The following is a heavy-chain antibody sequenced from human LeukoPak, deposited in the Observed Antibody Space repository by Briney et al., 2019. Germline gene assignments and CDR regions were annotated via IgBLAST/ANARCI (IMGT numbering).Heavy chain of an antibody. CDR3: ARDRAVIRYFDY. D-gene: IGHD6-19*01. V-gene: IGHV3-69-1*01. J-gene: IGHJ4*02. CDR1: GFTFGDYA. CDR2: IYRGGTT. Sequence: PGGSLRLSCTASGFTFGDYAMSWVRQAPGKGLQWASVIYRGGTTDYADSVKGRFTISRDNAKNSMYLQMNSLRVEDTAVYYCARDRAVIRYFDYWGQGALVTVSS.